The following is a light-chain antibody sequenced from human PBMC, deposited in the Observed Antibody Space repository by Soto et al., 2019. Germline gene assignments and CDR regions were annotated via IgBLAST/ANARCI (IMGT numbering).Light chain of an antibody. CDR2: EVT. CDR3: SSYTTTSTWV. CDR1: ANDVGGYGY. J-gene: IGLJ6*01. Sequence: QSALTQPASVSGSPGQSITISCTGTANDVGGYGYVSWYQQHPGKAPKVIIYEVTNRPSGISDRFSGSKSGNTASLTISGLQAEDEADYYCSSYTTTSTWVFGSGTKVTVL. V-gene: IGLV2-14*01.